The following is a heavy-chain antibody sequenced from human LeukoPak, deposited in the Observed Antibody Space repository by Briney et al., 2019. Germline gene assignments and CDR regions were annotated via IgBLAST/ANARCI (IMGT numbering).Heavy chain of an antibody. J-gene: IGHJ4*02. CDR3: AGSSGWYLNRGFDY. V-gene: IGHV3-21*01. CDR2: ISSSSSYI. Sequence: GGSLRLSCAASGFTYSSYGMSWVRQDPGKGLDWVSSISSSSSYIYYADSVKGRFTISRDNAKNSLYLQMNSLRAEDTAVYYCAGSSGWYLNRGFDYWGQGTLVTVSS. CDR1: GFTYSSYG. D-gene: IGHD6-19*01.